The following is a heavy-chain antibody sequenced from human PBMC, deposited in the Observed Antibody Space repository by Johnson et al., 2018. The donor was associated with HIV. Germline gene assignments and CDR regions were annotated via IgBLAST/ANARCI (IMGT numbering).Heavy chain of an antibody. D-gene: IGHD1-26*01. Sequence: QVQVVESGGGVVQPGRSLRLSCAASGFTFSSYAMHWVRQAPGKGLEWVAVISYDGSNKYYADSVKGRFTMSRDNSKNTLYLQMNSLRAEDTAVFYCARALTGSYSRDAFDIWGQGTMVSVSS. CDR3: ARALTGSYSRDAFDI. V-gene: IGHV3-30-3*01. CDR1: GFTFSSYA. CDR2: ISYDGSNK. J-gene: IGHJ3*02.